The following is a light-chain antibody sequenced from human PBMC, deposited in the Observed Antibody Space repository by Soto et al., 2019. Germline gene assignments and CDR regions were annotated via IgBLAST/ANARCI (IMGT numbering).Light chain of an antibody. CDR1: SSDVGAYNY. CDR2: EVS. Sequence: QSVLTQPPSASRSPGQSVTISCTGTSSDVGAYNYVSWYQQHPGKAPKLMIYEVSKRPSGVPDRFSGSKSGNTASLTVSGLQAEDEADYYCSSYAGSNTVLFGGGTKLTVL. CDR3: SSYAGSNTVL. V-gene: IGLV2-8*02. J-gene: IGLJ2*01.